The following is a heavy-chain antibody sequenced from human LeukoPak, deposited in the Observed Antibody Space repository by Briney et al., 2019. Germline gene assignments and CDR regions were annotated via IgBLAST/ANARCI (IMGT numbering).Heavy chain of an antibody. CDR3: ARDKGRGYYYYYYMDV. Sequence: ASVKVSCKASGYTFTSYYMHWVRQAPGQGLEWMGIINPSGGSTSYAQKFQGRVTMTRDTSTSTVYMELSSLRSEDTAVYYCARDKGRGYYYYYYMDVWGKGTTVTISS. CDR2: INPSGGST. D-gene: IGHD3-10*01. V-gene: IGHV1-46*01. CDR1: GYTFTSYY. J-gene: IGHJ6*03.